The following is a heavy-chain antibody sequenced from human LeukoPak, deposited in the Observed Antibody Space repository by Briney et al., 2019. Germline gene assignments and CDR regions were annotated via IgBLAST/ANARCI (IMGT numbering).Heavy chain of an antibody. CDR2: INPNSGGK. Sequence: ASVKVSCKSSGYTFTGYYMHWVRQAPGQGLEWMGWINPNSGGKNYAQKFQRRVTMTRDTSISTAYMELSRLRSDDTAVYYCARDSSSSSEFVYYYYYYFMDVWGKGTTVTVSS. V-gene: IGHV1-2*02. J-gene: IGHJ6*03. CDR3: ARDSSSSSEFVYYYYYYFMDV. D-gene: IGHD6-6*01. CDR1: GYTFTGYY.